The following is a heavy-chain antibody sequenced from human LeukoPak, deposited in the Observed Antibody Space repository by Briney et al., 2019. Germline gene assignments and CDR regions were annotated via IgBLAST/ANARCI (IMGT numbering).Heavy chain of an antibody. CDR2: IDISGGPT. V-gene: IGHV3-23*01. J-gene: IGHJ4*02. CDR3: AKIVGNYGFDF. Sequence: GGSLRLSCAASGFAFSTFGMSWVRQAPRKGPEWVSTIDISGGPTYYADSVKGRFTISRDNSKNSLYLQMNGLRAEDTAVYYCAKIVGNYGFDFRGQGTLVTVSS. D-gene: IGHD1-26*01. CDR1: GFAFSTFG.